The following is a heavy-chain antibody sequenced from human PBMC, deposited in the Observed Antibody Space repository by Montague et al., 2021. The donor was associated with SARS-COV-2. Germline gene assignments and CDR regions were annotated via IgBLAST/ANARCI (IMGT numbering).Heavy chain of an antibody. CDR2: IYYSGSI. Sequence: SETLSLTCTVSGGSISSSSYYWGWIRQPPGKGLEWIGSIYYSGSIYYSPSLKSRATISVDTSKNQFSLKLSSVTAADTAVYYCARQENSSGWFKPDAFDIWGQGTMVTVSS. D-gene: IGHD6-19*01. CDR3: ARQENSSGWFKPDAFDI. V-gene: IGHV4-39*01. CDR1: GGSISSSSYY. J-gene: IGHJ3*02.